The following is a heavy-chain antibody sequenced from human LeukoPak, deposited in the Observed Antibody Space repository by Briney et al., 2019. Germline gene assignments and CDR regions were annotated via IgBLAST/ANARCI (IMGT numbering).Heavy chain of an antibody. Sequence: PGGSLRLSCAASGFTFSSYEMNWVRQAPGKGLEWVSYISSSGSTIYYADSVKGRFTISRDNAKNSLYLQMNSLRAEDTAVYYCARAGSVGTLAFDIWGQGTMVTVSS. J-gene: IGHJ3*02. V-gene: IGHV3-48*03. D-gene: IGHD2-21*02. CDR1: GFTFSSYE. CDR3: ARAGSVGTLAFDI. CDR2: ISSSGSTI.